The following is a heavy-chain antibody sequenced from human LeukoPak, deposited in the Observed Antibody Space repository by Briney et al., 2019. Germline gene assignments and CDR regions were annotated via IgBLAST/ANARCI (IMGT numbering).Heavy chain of an antibody. D-gene: IGHD6-13*01. CDR2: IYYSGST. J-gene: IGHJ6*02. CDR1: GGSISSYY. Sequence: SETLSLTCTVSGGSISSYYWSWIRQPPGKGLEWIGYIYYSGSTNYNPSLKSRVTISVDTSKNQFSLKLSSVTAADTAVYYCARRQSSSWYYGIDVWGQGTTVTVS. CDR3: ARRQSSSWYYGIDV. V-gene: IGHV4-59*08.